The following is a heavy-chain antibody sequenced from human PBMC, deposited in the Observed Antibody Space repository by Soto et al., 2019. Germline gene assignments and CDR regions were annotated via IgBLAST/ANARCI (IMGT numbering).Heavy chain of an antibody. V-gene: IGHV1-46*01. Sequence: GASVKVSCKASGYTFTSYYMHWVRQAPGQGLEWMGIINPSGGSTSYAQKFQGRVTMTTDTSTSTAYMELRSLRSDDTAVYYCARASYYDILTPPGYWGQGTLVTVSS. J-gene: IGHJ4*02. CDR1: GYTFTSYY. CDR3: ARASYYDILTPPGY. D-gene: IGHD3-9*01. CDR2: INPSGGST.